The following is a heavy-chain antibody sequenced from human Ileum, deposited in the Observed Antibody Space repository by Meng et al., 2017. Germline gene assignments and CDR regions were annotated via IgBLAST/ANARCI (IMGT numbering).Heavy chain of an antibody. CDR1: GDSFTDYY. CDR3: ARRIRGGSYLG. V-gene: IGHV4-34*01. CDR2: IHYSGST. Sequence: QLQLMQWGAGMLKPSETLSLTCNVCGDSFTDYYWNWIRQPPGKGLDWIGEIHYSGSTNYNPSLESRVNISEDTSQTQFSLRLSSVTAADTAVYYCARRIRGGSYLGWGQGTLVTVSS. D-gene: IGHD1-26*01. J-gene: IGHJ4*02.